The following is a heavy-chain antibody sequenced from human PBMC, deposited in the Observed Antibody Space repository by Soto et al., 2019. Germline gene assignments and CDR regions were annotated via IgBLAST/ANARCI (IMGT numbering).Heavy chain of an antibody. Sequence: SETLSLTCAVYGGSFSGYYWSWIHQPPGKGLEWIGEINHSGSTNYNPSLKSRVTISVDTSKNQFSLKLSSVTAADTAVYYCARGGMVYAIGRYYYYGMDVWGQGTTVTVSS. J-gene: IGHJ6*02. CDR1: GGSFSGYY. CDR2: INHSGST. D-gene: IGHD2-8*01. CDR3: ARGGMVYAIGRYYYYGMDV. V-gene: IGHV4-34*01.